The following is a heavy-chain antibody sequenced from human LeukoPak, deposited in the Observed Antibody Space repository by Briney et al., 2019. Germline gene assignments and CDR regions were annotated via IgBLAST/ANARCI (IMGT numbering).Heavy chain of an antibody. Sequence: GGSLRLSCAASGFTFSSYAMSWVRQAPGKGLEWVSAISGSGGSTYYADSVKGRFTISRDNSKNTLYLQMNSLRAEDTAVYYCAKDQMTTVTLYYYYGMDVWGQGTTVTVSS. CDR3: AKDQMTTVTLYYYYGMDV. CDR2: ISGSGGST. D-gene: IGHD4-17*01. V-gene: IGHV3-23*01. J-gene: IGHJ6*02. CDR1: GFTFSSYA.